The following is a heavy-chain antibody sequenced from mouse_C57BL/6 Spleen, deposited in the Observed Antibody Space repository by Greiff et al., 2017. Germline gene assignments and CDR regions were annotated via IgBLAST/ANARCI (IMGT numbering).Heavy chain of an antibody. D-gene: IGHD1-1*01. CDR3: TVPLYYGSSYGYFDV. Sequence: VQLQQSGAELVRPGASVQLSCTASGFNIKDYYMHWVKQRPEQGLEWIGRIDPEDGDTEYAPKFQGKATMTADTSSNTAYLQLSSLTSEDTAVYYCTVPLYYGSSYGYFDVWGTGTTVTVSS. CDR1: GFNIKDYY. J-gene: IGHJ1*03. V-gene: IGHV14-1*01. CDR2: IDPEDGDT.